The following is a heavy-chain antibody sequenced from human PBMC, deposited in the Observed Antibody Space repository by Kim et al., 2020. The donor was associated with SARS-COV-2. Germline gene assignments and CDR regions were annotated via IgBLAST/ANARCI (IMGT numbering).Heavy chain of an antibody. CDR1: GGSISSSSYY. CDR2: IYYSGST. Sequence: SETLSLTCTVSGGSISSSSYYWGWIRQPPGKGLEWIGSIYYSGSTYYNPSLKSRVTISVDTSKNQFSLKLSSVTAADTAVYYCARVKEFPIRYNWNYYWFDPWGQGTLFTFSS. J-gene: IGHJ5*02. CDR3: ARVKEFPIRYNWNYYWFDP. D-gene: IGHD1-7*01. V-gene: IGHV4-39*01.